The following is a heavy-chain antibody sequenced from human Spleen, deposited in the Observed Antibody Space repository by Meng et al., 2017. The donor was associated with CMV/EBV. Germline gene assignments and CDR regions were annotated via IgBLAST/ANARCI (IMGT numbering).Heavy chain of an antibody. CDR1: GGSISSYY. CDR3: ARDLIAAAGTSY. CDR2: IYTSGST. Sequence: QVRLQEPGRGRVKPSETLSFTCTVSGGSISSYYWSWIRQHAGKGLEWIGRIYTSGSTNYNPSLKSRVTMSVDTSKNQFSLKLSSVTAADTAVYYCARDLIAAAGTSYWGQGTLVTVSS. V-gene: IGHV4-4*07. J-gene: IGHJ4*02. D-gene: IGHD6-13*01.